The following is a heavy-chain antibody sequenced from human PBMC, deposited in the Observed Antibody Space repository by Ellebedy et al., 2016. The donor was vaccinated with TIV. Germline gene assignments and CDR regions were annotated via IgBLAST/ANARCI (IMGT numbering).Heavy chain of an antibody. CDR2: IIPIFGTA. J-gene: IGHJ3*02. D-gene: IGHD1-20*01. CDR3: ARGITGTVNDAFDI. CDR1: GGTFSSYA. Sequence: AASVKVSCKASGGTFSSYAISWVRQAPGQGLEWMGGIIPIFGTANYAQKFQGRVTITADESTSTAYMELSSLRSEDTAVYYCARGITGTVNDAFDIWGQGTMVTVSS. V-gene: IGHV1-69*13.